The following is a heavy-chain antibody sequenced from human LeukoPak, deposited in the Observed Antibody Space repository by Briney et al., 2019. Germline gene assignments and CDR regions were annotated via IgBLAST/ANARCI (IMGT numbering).Heavy chain of an antibody. CDR3: ARDLPPLYYYGSGTHRNDAFDI. CDR1: GFTFSSYS. CDR2: ISSSSSYI. J-gene: IGHJ3*02. D-gene: IGHD3-10*01. Sequence: GGSLRLSYAASGFTFSSYSMNWVRQAPGKGLEWVSSISSSSSYIYYADSVKGRFTISRDNAKNSLYLQMNSLRAEDTAVYYCARDLPPLYYYGSGTHRNDAFDIWGQGTMVTVSS. V-gene: IGHV3-21*01.